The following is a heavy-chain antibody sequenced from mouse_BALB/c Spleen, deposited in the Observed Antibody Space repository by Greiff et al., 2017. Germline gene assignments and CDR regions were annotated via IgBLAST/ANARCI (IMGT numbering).Heavy chain of an antibody. V-gene: IGHV5-6-5*01. CDR1: GFTFSSYA. J-gene: IGHJ2*01. CDR2: ISSGGST. Sequence: EVQVVESGGGLVKPGGSLKLSCAASGFTFSSYAMSWVRQTPEKRLEWVASISSGGSTYYPDSVKGRFTISRDNARNILYLQMSSLRSEDTAMYYCARGTGNYWGQGTTLTVSS. D-gene: IGHD4-1*01. CDR3: ARGTGNY.